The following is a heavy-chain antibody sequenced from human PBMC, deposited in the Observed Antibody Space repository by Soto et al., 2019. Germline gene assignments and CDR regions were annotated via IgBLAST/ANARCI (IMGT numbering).Heavy chain of an antibody. J-gene: IGHJ6*01. D-gene: IGHD3-22*01. CDR2: ISYDGSNK. Sequence: QVQLVESGGGVVQPGRSLRLSCAASGFTFSSYAMHWVRQAPGKGLEWVAVISYDGSNKYYADSVKGRFTISRDNSKKTLYLQMNKQRAEDTAVYYCAKDRSSNILVVTYCYYYGMYVWGQGTTVTVSS. V-gene: IGHV3-30-3*01. CDR3: AKDRSSNILVVTYCYYYGMYV. CDR1: GFTFSSYA.